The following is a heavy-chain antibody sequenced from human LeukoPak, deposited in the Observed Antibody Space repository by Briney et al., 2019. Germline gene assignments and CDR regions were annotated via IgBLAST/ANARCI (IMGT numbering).Heavy chain of an antibody. CDR1: GFTFSSYG. CDR2: IRYDGSNK. Sequence: GGSLRLSCAASGFTFSSYGMHWVRQAPGKGLEWVAFIRYDGSNKYYADSVKGRFTISRDNSKNTLYLQMNSLRAEDTAVYYCAKSSRSLGYSSSWKVSWFDPWGQGTLVTVSS. CDR3: AKSSRSLGYSSSWKVSWFDP. J-gene: IGHJ5*02. V-gene: IGHV3-30*02. D-gene: IGHD6-13*01.